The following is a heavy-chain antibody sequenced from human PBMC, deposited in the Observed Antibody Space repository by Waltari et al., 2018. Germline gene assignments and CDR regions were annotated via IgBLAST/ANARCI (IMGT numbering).Heavy chain of an antibody. Sequence: EVQLVESGGGLVQPWGSLRPSCAASGFTFTRYWMSWVRQAPGKGLECVANINQGGSDKNYVDSVKGRFTISRDNAKNSLYLQMNSLRAEDTAVYYCARTGDDYWGQGTLVTVSS. D-gene: IGHD1-1*01. CDR2: INQGGSDK. J-gene: IGHJ4*02. CDR1: GFTFTRYW. CDR3: ARTGDDY. V-gene: IGHV3-7*03.